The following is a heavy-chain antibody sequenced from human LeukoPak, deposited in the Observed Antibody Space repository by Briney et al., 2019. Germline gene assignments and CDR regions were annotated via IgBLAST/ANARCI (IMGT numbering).Heavy chain of an antibody. CDR3: ARASMVRGVYFDY. Sequence: ASVKVSCKAFGYTFTSNYMHWVRQAPGQGPEWMGVISPSGGSTTYAQKLQGRVTMTTDTSTSTAYMELRSLRSDDTAVYYCARASMVRGVYFDYWGQGTLVTVSS. D-gene: IGHD3-10*01. CDR2: ISPSGGST. V-gene: IGHV1-46*01. CDR1: GYTFTSNY. J-gene: IGHJ4*02.